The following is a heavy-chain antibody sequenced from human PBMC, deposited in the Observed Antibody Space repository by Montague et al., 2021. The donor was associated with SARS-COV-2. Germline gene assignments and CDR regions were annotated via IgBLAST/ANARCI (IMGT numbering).Heavy chain of an antibody. V-gene: IGHV4-4*02. J-gene: IGHJ5*02. CDR2: IYHSGST. CDR1: GGSISSINW. Sequence: SETLSLTCVVSGGSISSINWWSWVRQPPGKGLEWIGEIYHSGSTNYNPSLKSRVIISVDKSKNQFSLKLSSVTAADTAIYYCVRRGGTYYYGSGSFDPWGQGTLVAVPS. CDR3: VRRGGTYYYGSGSFDP. D-gene: IGHD3-10*01.